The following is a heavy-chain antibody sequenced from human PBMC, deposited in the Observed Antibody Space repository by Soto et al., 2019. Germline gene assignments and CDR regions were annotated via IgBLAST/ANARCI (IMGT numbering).Heavy chain of an antibody. CDR2: IGSRTSDI. CDR1: GFTLSRHT. CDR3: VRDYYDTSGYPNTFDM. Sequence: GGSLRLSCAAAGFTLSRHTMNWVRQAPGKGLEWVSFIGSRTSDIYYADSVKGRFTISRDNAKNSLYLDLTRLRAEDTAVYFCVRDYYDTSGYPNTFDMWGQGTMVTVSS. D-gene: IGHD3-22*01. V-gene: IGHV3-21*01. J-gene: IGHJ3*02.